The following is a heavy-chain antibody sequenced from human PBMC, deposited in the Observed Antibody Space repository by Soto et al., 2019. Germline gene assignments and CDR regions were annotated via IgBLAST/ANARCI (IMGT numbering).Heavy chain of an antibody. Sequence: ESLKISCKGSGYSFTSYWIGWVRQMPGKGLEWMGIIYPGDSGTRYSPSFQGQVTISADKSISTAYLQWSSLKASDTAIYYCARTAAAGKYYYGVDVWGQGTTVTVSS. D-gene: IGHD6-13*01. CDR3: ARTAAAGKYYYGVDV. J-gene: IGHJ6*02. V-gene: IGHV5-51*01. CDR2: IYPGDSGT. CDR1: GYSFTSYW.